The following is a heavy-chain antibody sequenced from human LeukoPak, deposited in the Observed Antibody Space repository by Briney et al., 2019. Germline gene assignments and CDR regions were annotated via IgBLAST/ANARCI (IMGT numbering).Heavy chain of an antibody. Sequence: GGSLRLSCAASGFTFDDYAMRWVRQAPGKGLEWVSGISWNSGSIGYADSVKGRFTISRDNAKNSLYLQMNSLRAEDTALYYCAKGQWELLYYFDYWGQGTLVTVSS. CDR3: AKGQWELLYYFDY. CDR2: ISWNSGSI. D-gene: IGHD1-26*01. V-gene: IGHV3-9*01. J-gene: IGHJ4*02. CDR1: GFTFDDYA.